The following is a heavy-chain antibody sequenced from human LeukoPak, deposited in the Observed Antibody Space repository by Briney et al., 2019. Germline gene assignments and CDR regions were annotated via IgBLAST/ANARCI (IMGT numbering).Heavy chain of an antibody. V-gene: IGHV4-34*01. J-gene: IGHJ4*02. CDR2: INDSGST. CDR3: ARPRYGSGSLDS. CDR1: GESFSGHY. D-gene: IGHD3-10*01. Sequence: PSETLSLTCAVYGESFSGHYWTWIRQPPGRGLEWIGEINDSGSTTSNPSLNNRATISVDTSKNQFSLKLTSVTAADTAVYYCARPRYGSGSLDSWGQGTLVTVSS.